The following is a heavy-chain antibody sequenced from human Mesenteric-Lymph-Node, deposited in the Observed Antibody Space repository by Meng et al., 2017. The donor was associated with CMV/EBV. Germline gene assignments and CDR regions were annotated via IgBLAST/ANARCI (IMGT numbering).Heavy chain of an antibody. Sequence: SLKISCAASGFTFDDYAMHWVRQAPGKGLEWVSGISWNSGSIGYADSVKGRFTISRDNAKSTLYLQMNSLRAEDTAVYYCARGKGFYDFWSGYYPQDAFDIWGQGTMVTVSS. CDR1: GFTFDDYA. V-gene: IGHV3-9*01. CDR3: ARGKGFYDFWSGYYPQDAFDI. CDR2: ISWNSGSI. D-gene: IGHD3-3*01. J-gene: IGHJ3*02.